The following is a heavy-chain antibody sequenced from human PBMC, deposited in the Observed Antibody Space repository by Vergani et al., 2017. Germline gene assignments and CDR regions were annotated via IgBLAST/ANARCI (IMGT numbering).Heavy chain of an antibody. J-gene: IGHJ6*02. CDR2: ISSSSSYI. CDR3: ARDRRLGELSHYYDYGMDV. CDR1: GFTFSSYS. Sequence: EVQLVESGGGLVKPGGSLRLSCAASGFTFSSYSMNWVRQAPGKGLEWVSSISSSSSYIYYADSVKGRFTISRDNAKNSLYLQMNSLRAEDTAVYYCARDRRLGELSHYYDYGMDVWGQGTTVTVSS. D-gene: IGHD3-16*02. V-gene: IGHV3-21*01.